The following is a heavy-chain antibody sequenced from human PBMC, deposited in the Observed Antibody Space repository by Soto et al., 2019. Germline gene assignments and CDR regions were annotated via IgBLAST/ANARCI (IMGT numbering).Heavy chain of an antibody. V-gene: IGHV1-3*01. CDR1: GYTFTSYA. J-gene: IGHJ4*02. CDR3: ASLYRKYCRGGSCYSGYDF. CDR2: INAGNGNT. Sequence: QVQLVQSGAEVKKPGASVKVSCKASGYTFTSYAMHWVRQAPGQRLEWMGWINAGNGNTKYSQKFQGRVTITRDTSSSTDYMELSILRSDDTAVDYSASLYRKYCRGGSCYSGYDFWGQGTLVTVSS. D-gene: IGHD2-15*01.